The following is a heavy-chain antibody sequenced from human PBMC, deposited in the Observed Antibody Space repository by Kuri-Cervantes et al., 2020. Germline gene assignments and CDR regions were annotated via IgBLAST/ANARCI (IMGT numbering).Heavy chain of an antibody. CDR2: ISSSGSTI. Sequence: SLKISCAASGFTFSSYEMNWVRQAPGKGLEWVSYISSSGSTIYYADSVKGRFTISRDNAKNSLYLQMNSLRAEDTAVYYCARDANVRYFDWSHFDYWGQGTLVTVSS. J-gene: IGHJ4*02. CDR1: GFTFSSYE. CDR3: ARDANVRYFDWSHFDY. V-gene: IGHV3-48*03. D-gene: IGHD3-9*01.